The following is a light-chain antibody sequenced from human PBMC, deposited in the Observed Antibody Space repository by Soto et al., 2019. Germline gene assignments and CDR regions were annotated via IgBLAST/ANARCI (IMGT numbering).Light chain of an antibody. CDR2: TSF. Sequence: IQMTQSPSSLSASVGDRVSVTFLASQSIGTFLNWYQQKPGEAPNLLIHTSFTLYSGVPSRFSGTGSGTDFTLTISSLQPEDFATYFCQQAFSAEWTFGQGTKVDIK. J-gene: IGKJ1*01. CDR1: QSIGTF. V-gene: IGKV1-39*01. CDR3: QQAFSAEWT.